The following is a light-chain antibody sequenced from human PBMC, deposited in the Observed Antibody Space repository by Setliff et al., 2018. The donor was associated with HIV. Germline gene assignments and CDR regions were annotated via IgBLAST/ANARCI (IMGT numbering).Light chain of an antibody. Sequence: QSALTQPRSVSGSPGQSVTISCTGTSSDVGGYNYVSWYQQHPGKAPKLMIYDVSERPSGVPDRFSGSKSANTASLTISGLQAEDEADYYCCSYAGSYTFYVFGTGTKVNVL. CDR3: CSYAGSYTFYV. V-gene: IGLV2-11*01. J-gene: IGLJ1*01. CDR1: SSDVGGYNY. CDR2: DVS.